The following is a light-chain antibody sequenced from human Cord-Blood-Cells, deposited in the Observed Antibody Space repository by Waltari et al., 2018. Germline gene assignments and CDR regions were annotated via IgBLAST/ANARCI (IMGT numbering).Light chain of an antibody. CDR1: SSDVGRYNL. CDR2: EGS. V-gene: IGLV2-23*01. J-gene: IGLJ3*02. Sequence: QSALTQPASVSASPGPSITLSCTGTSSDVGRYNLFSWYQQHRGKAPKLMIYEGSKRPSGVSNRFSGSKSGNTASLTISGLQAEDEADYYCCSYAGSSTWVFGGGTKLTVL. CDR3: CSYAGSSTWV.